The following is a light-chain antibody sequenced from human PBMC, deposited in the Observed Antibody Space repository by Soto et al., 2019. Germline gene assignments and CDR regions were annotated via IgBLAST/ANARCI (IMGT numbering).Light chain of an antibody. J-gene: IGKJ4*01. V-gene: IGKV3-15*01. CDR3: QQYNNWPLT. Sequence: EIVMTQSPATLSVSPGERATLSCRASQSMYNNLAWYQQKPGQAPRLLIYHASARATGIPGRFSGSGSGTEVTLTISSMQSEDFAVYYCQQYNNWPLTFGGGTKVEI. CDR1: QSMYNN. CDR2: HAS.